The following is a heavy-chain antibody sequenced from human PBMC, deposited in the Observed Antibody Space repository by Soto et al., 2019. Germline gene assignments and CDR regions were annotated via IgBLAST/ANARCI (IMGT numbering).Heavy chain of an antibody. J-gene: IGHJ2*01. V-gene: IGHV3-53*04. D-gene: IGHD6-19*01. CDR3: ARHRGGWYNTWYFDL. CDR1: GFSVSTND. CDR2: IYSTGGT. Sequence: EVQVVESGGGLVQPGGSLRLSCAASGFSVSTNDLSWVRQAPGKGLEWVSMIYSTGGTYFADSVKGRFTISRHNSDNTLSLQMNSLRPDDTAVYYCARHRGGWYNTWYFDLWGRGTLVTVSS.